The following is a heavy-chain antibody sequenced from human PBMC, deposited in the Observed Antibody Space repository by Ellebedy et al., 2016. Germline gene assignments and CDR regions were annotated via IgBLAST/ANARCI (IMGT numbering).Heavy chain of an antibody. CDR1: GFTFSSYA. D-gene: IGHD5-12*01. J-gene: IGHJ3*02. V-gene: IGHV3-23*01. CDR3: AKEGGYEPDAFDI. Sequence: GGSLRLXXAASGFTFSSYAMSWVRQAPGKGLEWVSAISGSGGSTYYADSVKGRFTISRDNSKNTLYLQMNSLRAEDTAVYYCAKEGGYEPDAFDIWGQGTMVTVSS. CDR2: ISGSGGST.